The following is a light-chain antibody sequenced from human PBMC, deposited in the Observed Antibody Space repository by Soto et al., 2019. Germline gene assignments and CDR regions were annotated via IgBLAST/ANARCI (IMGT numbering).Light chain of an antibody. CDR3: QQFSSYPLT. CDR1: QSVSSS. J-gene: IGKJ4*01. CDR2: EAS. Sequence: IVMTQSPATLSVSPGERATLSCRASQSVSSSLAWYQQKLGQAPRLLIYEASDRATGIPDRFSGGGSGTDFTLTISRLEPEDFAVYYCQQFSSYPLTFGGGTRVDIK. V-gene: IGKV3-11*01.